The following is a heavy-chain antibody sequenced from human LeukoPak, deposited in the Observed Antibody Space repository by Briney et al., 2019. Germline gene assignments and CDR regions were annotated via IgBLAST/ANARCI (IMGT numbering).Heavy chain of an antibody. CDR2: INPNSGGT. CDR1: GYTFTSYG. Sequence: ASVKVSCKASGYTFTSYGISWVRQAPGQGLEWMGWINPNSGGTNYAQKFQGRVTMTRDTSISTAYMELSRLRSDDTAVYYCANGYYSEYIQYWGQGTLVTVSS. V-gene: IGHV1-2*02. D-gene: IGHD3-22*01. J-gene: IGHJ1*01. CDR3: ANGYYSEYIQY.